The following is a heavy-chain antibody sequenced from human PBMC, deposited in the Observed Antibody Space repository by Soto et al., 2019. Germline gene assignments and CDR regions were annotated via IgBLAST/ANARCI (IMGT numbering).Heavy chain of an antibody. CDR3: ASGIVVAPAANGFYMDV. CDR1: GFTFSSYW. Sequence: GGSLRLSCAASGFTFSSYWMHWVRQAPGKGLVWVSRINSDGSSTSYADSVKGRFTISRDNAKNTLYLQMNSLRAEDTAVYYCASGIVVAPAANGFYMDVWGKGTTVTVSS. CDR2: INSDGSST. J-gene: IGHJ6*03. D-gene: IGHD2-2*01. V-gene: IGHV3-74*01.